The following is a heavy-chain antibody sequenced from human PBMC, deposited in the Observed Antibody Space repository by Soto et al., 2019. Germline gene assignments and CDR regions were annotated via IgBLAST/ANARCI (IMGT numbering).Heavy chain of an antibody. D-gene: IGHD1-1*01. CDR3: AKEEWKPLNY. CDR1: GFTFSDEW. Sequence: GSLRLSFATSGFTFSDEWMHWVRQVPVKGLVWVSRINKDGSYKNYADFVEGRFTISRDDAKSELYLHMDRLRAEDTAVYYWAKEEWKPLNYLGQEALVTVS. J-gene: IGHJ4*02. V-gene: IGHV3-74*01. CDR2: INKDGSYK.